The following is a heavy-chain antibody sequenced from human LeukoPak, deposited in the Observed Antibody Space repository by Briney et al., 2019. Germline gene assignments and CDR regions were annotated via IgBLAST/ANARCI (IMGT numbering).Heavy chain of an antibody. V-gene: IGHV4-34*01. CDR3: ARVGRGDYTWGSYSFDY. Sequence: PSETLSLTCAVYGGSFSGYYWNWIRQPPGKGLEWIGEINHSGSTNYNPSLKSRVTISVDTSKNQFSLKLSSVTAADTAVYYCARVGRGDYTWGSYSFDYWGQGTLVTVSS. CDR2: INHSGST. CDR1: GGSFSGYY. J-gene: IGHJ4*02. D-gene: IGHD3-16*01.